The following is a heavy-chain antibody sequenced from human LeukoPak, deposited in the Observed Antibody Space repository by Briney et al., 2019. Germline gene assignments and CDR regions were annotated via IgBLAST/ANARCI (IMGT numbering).Heavy chain of an antibody. J-gene: IGHJ4*02. Sequence: ETLSLTCAVYGGSFSGYYWSWIRQPPGKGLEWVSGINWNGGSTGYVDSVKGRFTISRDNAKNSLYLQMNSLRAEDTALYYCAREYYDFWSGYFDYWGQGTLVTVSS. CDR1: GGSFSGYY. D-gene: IGHD3-3*01. CDR2: INWNGGST. V-gene: IGHV3-20*04. CDR3: AREYYDFWSGYFDY.